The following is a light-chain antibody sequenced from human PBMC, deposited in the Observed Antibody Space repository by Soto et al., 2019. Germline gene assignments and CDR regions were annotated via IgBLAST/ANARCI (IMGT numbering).Light chain of an antibody. CDR2: GAS. V-gene: IGKV3-15*01. CDR1: QSVSSK. CDR3: HQSNDWWT. Sequence: EIVMTQSPATLSVSPVERATLSCRASQSVSSKLAWYQQKPGQAPRLLIYGASTRATGIPARFSGSGSGTEFTLTISSLQSEDFAVYYCHQSNDWWTFGQGTKVDIK. J-gene: IGKJ1*01.